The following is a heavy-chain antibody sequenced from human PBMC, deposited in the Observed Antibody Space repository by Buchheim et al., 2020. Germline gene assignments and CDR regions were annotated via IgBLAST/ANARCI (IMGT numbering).Heavy chain of an antibody. J-gene: IGHJ6*02. D-gene: IGHD2-15*01. CDR1: GYTFTSYD. CDR3: ARVWGYCSGGSCYRFYYYYYGMDV. Sequence: QVQLVQSGAEVKKPGASVKVSCKASGYTFTSYDINWVRQATGQGLEWMGWMNPNSGNTGYAQKFQGRVTMTRNTSISTAYMELSSLRSEDTAVYYCARVWGYCSGGSCYRFYYYYYGMDVWGQGTT. V-gene: IGHV1-8*01. CDR2: MNPNSGNT.